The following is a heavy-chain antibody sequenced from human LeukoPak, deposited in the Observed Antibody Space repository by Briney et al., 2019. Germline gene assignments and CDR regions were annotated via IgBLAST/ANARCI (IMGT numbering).Heavy chain of an antibody. J-gene: IGHJ5*02. CDR1: GASISSGNDY. CDR2: VDTGGST. D-gene: IGHD2-2*01. CDR3: ARVLDCSSTSCYLGNWFDP. V-gene: IGHV4-61*02. Sequence: SQTLSLTCTVSGASISSGNDYWSWIRQPAGKGLEWIGRVDTGGSTNYNPSLKSRVTISVDTSKNQFSLKLSSVTAADTAVYYCARVLDCSSTSCYLGNWFDPWGQGTLVTVSS.